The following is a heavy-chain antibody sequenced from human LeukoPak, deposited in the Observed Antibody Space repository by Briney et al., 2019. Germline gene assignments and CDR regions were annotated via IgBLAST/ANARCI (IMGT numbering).Heavy chain of an antibody. CDR2: IYHSRST. CDR1: GGSMNTYY. Sequence: PSETLSLTCTVSGGSMNTYYWSWIRQPPGKGLEWIGYIYHSRSTNYNPSLKSRVTMSVDTSKNQFSLKLSSVTAADTAVYYCARGPLTMTRGFDPWGQGTLVTVSS. V-gene: IGHV4-59*12. D-gene: IGHD4-17*01. J-gene: IGHJ5*02. CDR3: ARGPLTMTRGFDP.